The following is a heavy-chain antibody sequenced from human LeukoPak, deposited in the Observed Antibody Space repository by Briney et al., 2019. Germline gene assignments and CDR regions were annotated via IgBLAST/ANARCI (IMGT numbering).Heavy chain of an antibody. CDR1: GDSVSNVSYY. J-gene: IGHJ6*03. V-gene: IGHV4-39*01. CDR2: VYYSGST. CDR3: ASVVRGGTFYYYMDV. Sequence: SSQTLSLTCIVSGDSVSNVSYYWAWIRQPPGKGLEWIANVYYSGSTYYNPSLKSRVAISVDTSKNQFSLTLSSVTPADTGVYFCASVVRGGTFYYYMDVWGRGTSVTVSS. D-gene: IGHD3-10*01.